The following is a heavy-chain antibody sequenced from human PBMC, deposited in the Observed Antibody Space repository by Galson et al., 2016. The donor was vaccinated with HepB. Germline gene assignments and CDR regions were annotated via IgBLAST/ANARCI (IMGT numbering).Heavy chain of an antibody. D-gene: IGHD3-9*01. J-gene: IGHJ4*02. CDR3: AKVSDILTAYSYYFDY. CDR1: GLTFSKCGM. V-gene: IGHV4-4*02. Sequence: SLRLSCAASGLTFSKCGMNWVRQPPGKGLEWIGEIFHTGSTNYNASLKSRLTMSIDKSENQFSLKLSSVTAADTAVYYCAKVSDILTAYSYYFDYWGQGILVTVSS. CDR2: IFHTGST.